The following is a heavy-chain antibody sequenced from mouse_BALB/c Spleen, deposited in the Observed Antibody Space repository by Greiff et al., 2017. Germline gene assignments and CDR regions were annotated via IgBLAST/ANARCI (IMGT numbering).Heavy chain of an antibody. CDR3: TRYYDRYAMDY. D-gene: IGHD2-4*01. J-gene: IGHJ4*01. Sequence: QVQLQQPGAELVKPGASVKMSCKASGYTFTSYWMHWVKQRPGQGLEWIGVIDPSDSYTSYNQKFKGKATLTVDTSSSTAYMQLSSLTSEDSAVYYCTRYYDRYAMDYWGQGTSVTVSS. V-gene: IGHV1S127*01. CDR1: GYTFTSYW. CDR2: IDPSDSYT.